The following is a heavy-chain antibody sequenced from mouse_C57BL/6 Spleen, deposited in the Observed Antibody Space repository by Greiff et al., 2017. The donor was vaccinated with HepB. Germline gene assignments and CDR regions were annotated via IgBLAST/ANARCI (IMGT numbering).Heavy chain of an antibody. J-gene: IGHJ4*01. CDR3: ARSSNPYAMDY. CDR1: GYAFSSSW. Sequence: VQLMESGPELVKPGASVKISCKASGYAFSSSWMNWVKQRPGKGLEWIGRIYPGDGDTNYNGKFKGKATLTADKSSSTAYMQLSSLTSEDSAVYFCARSSNPYAMDYWGQGTSVTVSS. D-gene: IGHD2-5*01. V-gene: IGHV1-82*01. CDR2: IYPGDGDT.